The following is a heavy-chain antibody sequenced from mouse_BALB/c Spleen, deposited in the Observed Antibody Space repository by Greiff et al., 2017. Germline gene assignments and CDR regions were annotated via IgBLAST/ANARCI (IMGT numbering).Heavy chain of an antibody. J-gene: IGHJ3*01. D-gene: IGHD2-4*01. CDR2: INPSSGYT. Sequence: VQLQQSGAELARPGASVKMSCKASGYTFTSYTMHWVKQRPGQGLEWIGYINPSSGYTNYNQKFKDKATLTADKSSSTAYMQLSSLTSEDSAVYYCARSGYYDYDRSPWFAYWGQGTLVTVSA. CDR3: ARSGYYDYDRSPWFAY. CDR1: GYTFTSYT. V-gene: IGHV1-4*01.